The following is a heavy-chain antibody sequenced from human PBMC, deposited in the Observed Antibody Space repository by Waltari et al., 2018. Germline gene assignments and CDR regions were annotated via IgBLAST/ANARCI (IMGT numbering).Heavy chain of an antibody. J-gene: IGHJ4*02. CDR1: GGSISDSY. Sequence: QVHLQESGPGLVKPSETLSLICTVSGGSISDSYWAWIRQPPGKGLEWIGYIHFTGVPNYSPSLESRVVISVDTSKNQFSLKVNSVTAADTAVYYCATLVTSCIEDNCYDALGSWGLGALVTVSS. CDR3: ATLVTSCIEDNCYDALGS. CDR2: IHFTGVP. D-gene: IGHD1-20*01. V-gene: IGHV4-59*13.